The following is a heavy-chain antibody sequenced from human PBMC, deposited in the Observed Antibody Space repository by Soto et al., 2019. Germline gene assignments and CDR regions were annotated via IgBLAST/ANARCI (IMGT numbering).Heavy chain of an antibody. CDR1: GGSISSSGFS. CDR2: AYYSGNT. Sequence: LSLTCTVSGGSISSSGFSRGWVRQPPGKGLEWIGCAYYSGNTYYNPSLKSRVTISVDTSGNQFSLRLDSVTAADTAVYYCTKVSSGWFDPWGQGTLVTVSS. D-gene: IGHD2-8*01. CDR3: TKVSSGWFDP. J-gene: IGHJ5*02. V-gene: IGHV4-39*01.